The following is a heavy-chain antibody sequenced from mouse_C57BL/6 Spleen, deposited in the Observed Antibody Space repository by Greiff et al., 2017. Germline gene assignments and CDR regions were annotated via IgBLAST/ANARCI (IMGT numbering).Heavy chain of an antibody. CDR2: ISSGSSTI. V-gene: IGHV5-17*01. Sequence: EVKLMESGGGLVKPGGSLKLSCAASGFTFSDYGMHWVRQAPEKGLEWVAYISSGSSTIYYADTVKGRFTISRDHAKNTLFLQMTSVRSEVTAMYYCARRVNYCGSSLWAMDYWGQGTSVTVSS. CDR1: GFTFSDYG. J-gene: IGHJ4*01. D-gene: IGHD1-1*01. CDR3: ARRVNYCGSSLWAMDY.